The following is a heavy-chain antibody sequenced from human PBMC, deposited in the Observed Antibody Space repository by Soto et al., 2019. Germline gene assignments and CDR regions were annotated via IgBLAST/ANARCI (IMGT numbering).Heavy chain of an antibody. CDR3: ASDEDTTGHYSHFDL. Sequence: QVQLVESGGGVVQPGGSLRLSCAASGFTFSYYGFHWVRQAPGKGLEWVAVMHTGGNEKYYVDSVKGRFTVSRDDSRNMVYLEMSGLRAEDTAEYFCASDEDTTGHYSHFDLWGRGALVAVS. J-gene: IGHJ4*02. D-gene: IGHD3-9*01. CDR1: GFTFSYYG. CDR2: MHTGGNEK. V-gene: IGHV3-33*08.